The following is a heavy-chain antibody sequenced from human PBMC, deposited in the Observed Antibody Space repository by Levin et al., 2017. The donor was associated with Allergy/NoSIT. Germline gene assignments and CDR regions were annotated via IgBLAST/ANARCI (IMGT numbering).Heavy chain of an antibody. CDR3: ARTYYYGSGSEIDY. Sequence: GASVKVSCKASGYTFTGYYMHWVRQAPGQGLEWMGWINPNSGGTNYAQKFQGRVTMTRDTSISTAYMELSRLRSDDTAVYYCARTYYYGSGSEIDYWGQGTLVTVSS. V-gene: IGHV1-2*02. D-gene: IGHD3-10*01. CDR2: INPNSGGT. CDR1: GYTFTGYY. J-gene: IGHJ4*02.